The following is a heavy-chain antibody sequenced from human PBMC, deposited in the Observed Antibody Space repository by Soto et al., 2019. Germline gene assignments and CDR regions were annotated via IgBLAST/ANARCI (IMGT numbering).Heavy chain of an antibody. J-gene: IGHJ5*02. CDR1: GFTFTSSA. V-gene: IGHV1-58*02. D-gene: IGHD3-22*01. Sequence: SGKVSCKASGFTFTSSAMQWVRQARGQRLEWIGWIVVGSGNTNYAQKFQERVTITRDMSTSTAYMELRSLRSDDTAVYYCARGEELDYYDSSGYGINWLDPWGQGTLVTVSS. CDR2: IVVGSGNT. CDR3: ARGEELDYYDSSGYGINWLDP.